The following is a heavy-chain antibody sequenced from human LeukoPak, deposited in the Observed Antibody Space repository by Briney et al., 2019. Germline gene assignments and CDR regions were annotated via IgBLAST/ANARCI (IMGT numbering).Heavy chain of an antibody. CDR2: INPNSGGT. D-gene: IGHD6-19*01. J-gene: IGHJ4*02. Sequence: GASVKVSCKASGYTFTGYFMHWGRQAPGQGLEWMGWINPNSGGTNYAQKFQGRVTMTRDTSLRTAYMELSRLRSDDTAVYYCARAASSGWDLDYWGQGTLVTVSS. V-gene: IGHV1-2*02. CDR1: GYTFTGYF. CDR3: ARAASSGWDLDY.